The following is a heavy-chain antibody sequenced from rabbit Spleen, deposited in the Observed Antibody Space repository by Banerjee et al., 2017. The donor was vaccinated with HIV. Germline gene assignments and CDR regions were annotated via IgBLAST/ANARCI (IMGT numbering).Heavy chain of an antibody. CDR3: ARGSAAMTMVITGFYFNL. J-gene: IGHJ4*01. CDR2: IYGASGGST. D-gene: IGHD2-1*01. Sequence: QSLEESGGDLVKPEGSLTLTCTASGIDFSTYYWMWWVRQAPGKGLECIACIYGASGGSTWYASWAKGRFTISKTSSTTVTLQLTSLTAADTATYFCARGSAAMTMVITGFYFNLWGPGTLVTVS. V-gene: IGHV1S40*01. CDR1: GIDFSTYYW.